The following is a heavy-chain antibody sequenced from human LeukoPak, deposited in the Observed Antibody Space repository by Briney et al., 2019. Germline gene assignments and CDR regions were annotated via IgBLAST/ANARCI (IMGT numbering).Heavy chain of an antibody. Sequence: GSSVTVSCTASGGTFSSYAISWVRQAPGQGLEWMGRIIPILGIANYAQKFQGRVTITADKSTSTAYMELSSLRSEDTAVYYCARVYNWNVACFDYWGQGTLVTVSS. J-gene: IGHJ4*02. V-gene: IGHV1-69*04. CDR3: ARVYNWNVACFDY. CDR1: GGTFSSYA. CDR2: IIPILGIA. D-gene: IGHD1-20*01.